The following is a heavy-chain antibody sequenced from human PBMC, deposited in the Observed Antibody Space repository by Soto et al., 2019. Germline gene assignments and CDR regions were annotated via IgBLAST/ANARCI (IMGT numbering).Heavy chain of an antibody. Sequence: SETLSLTCAVSGYSISSGYYWGWIRQPPGKGLEWIGSIYHSGSTYYNPSLKSRVTISVDTSKNQFSLKLSSVTAADTAVYYCARGIPAACTASGWFDPWGQGTLVTVS. CDR3: ARGIPAACTASGWFDP. D-gene: IGHD6-13*01. V-gene: IGHV4-38-2*01. J-gene: IGHJ5*02. CDR1: GYSISSGYY. CDR2: IYHSGST.